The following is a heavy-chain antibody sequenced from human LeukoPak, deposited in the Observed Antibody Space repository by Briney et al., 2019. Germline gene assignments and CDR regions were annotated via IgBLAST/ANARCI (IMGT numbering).Heavy chain of an antibody. Sequence: GGSLRLSCAASGFTFSSYWMNWVRQAPGKGLEWVANIKQDGSEKYDVDSVKGRFTISRDNAKNSLYLQMNSLRAEDTAVFYCARDTGRRTFDYWGQGTLVTVSS. CDR3: ARDTGRRTFDY. CDR1: GFTFSSYW. J-gene: IGHJ4*02. CDR2: IKQDGSEK. V-gene: IGHV3-7*01. D-gene: IGHD1-26*01.